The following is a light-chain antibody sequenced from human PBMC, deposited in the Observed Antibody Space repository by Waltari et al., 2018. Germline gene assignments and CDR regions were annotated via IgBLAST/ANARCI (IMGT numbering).Light chain of an antibody. CDR3: QQSYSLPVT. V-gene: IGKV1-39*01. CDR1: QTINSY. Sequence: DIQMNQSPPSLSASVGDRVTITCRASQTINSYLHWYQQKAGKAPKILIYAASTLQSGVPSRFSGSGSGTDFTLTISSLQREDFATYFCQQSYSLPVTFGQGTKLEIK. J-gene: IGKJ2*01. CDR2: AAS.